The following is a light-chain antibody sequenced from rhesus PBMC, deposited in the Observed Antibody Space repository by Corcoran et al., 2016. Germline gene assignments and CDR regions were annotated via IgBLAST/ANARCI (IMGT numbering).Light chain of an antibody. Sequence: DIQMTQSPSSLSASVGDRVTITCRASQGISTYLNWYQQKPGKAPKRLIYAASSLESGVPSRFSGSGSGTDFTLTISSLQPEDFATYYCLQYSSDPHSFGQGTKVEIK. V-gene: IGKV1-43*02. CDR2: AAS. J-gene: IGKJ2*01. CDR3: LQYSSDPHS. CDR1: QGISTY.